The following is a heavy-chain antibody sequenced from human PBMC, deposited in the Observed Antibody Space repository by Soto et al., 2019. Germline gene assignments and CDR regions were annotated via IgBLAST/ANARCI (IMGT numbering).Heavy chain of an antibody. CDR1: GDSVTFGHHY. CDR2: IFFPGAT. J-gene: IGHJ6*02. CDR3: ARVGSDSAGSSLGRRLDV. V-gene: IGHV4-61*01. D-gene: IGHD3-10*01. Sequence: SETLSLTCIVSGDSVTFGHHYWSWIRQPPGKGLEWIGHIFFPGATNYSPSLKSRVTMSVDSSKRTFSMKLTTLTAADSAIYYCARVGSDSAGSSLGRRLDVWGQGTTVTVSS.